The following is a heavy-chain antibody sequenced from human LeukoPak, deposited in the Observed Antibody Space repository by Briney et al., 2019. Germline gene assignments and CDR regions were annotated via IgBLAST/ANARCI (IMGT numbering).Heavy chain of an antibody. D-gene: IGHD2-8*01. J-gene: IGHJ4*02. Sequence: ASVKVSCKASGGTFSSYAISWVRQAPGQGLEWMGRIIPIFGTANYAQKFQGRVTISTDESTSTAYMELSSLRSEDTAVYYCARDRYCTNGVCYQYYWGQGTLVTVSS. CDR2: IIPIFGTA. CDR1: GGTFSSYA. V-gene: IGHV1-69*05. CDR3: ARDRYCTNGVCYQYY.